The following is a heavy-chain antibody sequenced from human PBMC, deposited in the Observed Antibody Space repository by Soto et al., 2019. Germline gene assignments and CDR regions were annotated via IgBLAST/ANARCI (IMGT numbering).Heavy chain of an antibody. J-gene: IGHJ6*03. D-gene: IGHD1-1*01. CDR3: ARDVENDGNYYIDA. Sequence: EVQLVESGGGLVRPGGSLRLSCAASGFPFSGYWMHWVRQAPGKGLVWVSRMNSDGSTINYADSVKGRFTISRDNAENTLYLQMNSLRAEDTAVYYCARDVENDGNYYIDARGKGTTVTVSS. V-gene: IGHV3-74*01. CDR2: MNSDGSTI. CDR1: GFPFSGYW.